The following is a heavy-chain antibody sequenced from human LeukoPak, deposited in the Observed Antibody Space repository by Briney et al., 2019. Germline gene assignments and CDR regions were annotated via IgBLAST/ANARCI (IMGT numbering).Heavy chain of an antibody. CDR2: ISGSGRST. V-gene: IGHV3-23*01. CDR1: GFTFSSYA. J-gene: IGHJ4*02. D-gene: IGHD5-24*01. Sequence: GGSLRLSCAASGFTFSSYAMNWVRQAPGKGLDWVSAISGSGRSTFYADSVKGRFTISRDNSKNTLYLQMNSLRAEDTAVYYCAKEFDMRRDGYNPFDYWGQGTLVTVSS. CDR3: AKEFDMRRDGYNPFDY.